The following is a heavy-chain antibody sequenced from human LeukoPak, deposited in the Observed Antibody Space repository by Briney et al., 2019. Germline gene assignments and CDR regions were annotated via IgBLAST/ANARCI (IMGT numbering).Heavy chain of an antibody. CDR2: IKSKTDGGTT. D-gene: IGHD1-26*01. Sequence: GGSLRLSCAASGFTFSNAWMSWARQAPGTGLEWVGRIKSKTDGGTTDYAAPVKGRFTISRDDSKNMLYLQMNSLKTEDTAAYYCTTYTVGATTSHFDYWGQGTLVTVSS. CDR1: GFTFSNAW. V-gene: IGHV3-15*01. CDR3: TTYTVGATTSHFDY. J-gene: IGHJ4*02.